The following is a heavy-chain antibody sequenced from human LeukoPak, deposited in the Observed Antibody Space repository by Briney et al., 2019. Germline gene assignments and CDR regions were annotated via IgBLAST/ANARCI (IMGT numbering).Heavy chain of an antibody. Sequence: GGSLRLSCAASGFTFDDYAMHWVRHAPGKGLEWVSGISWNSGSIGYADSVKGRFTISRDNAKNSLYLQMNSLRAEDTALYYCAKALSSVVVPADIDYWGQGTLVTVSS. CDR3: AKALSSVVVPADIDY. CDR2: ISWNSGSI. V-gene: IGHV3-9*01. J-gene: IGHJ4*02. CDR1: GFTFDDYA. D-gene: IGHD2-2*01.